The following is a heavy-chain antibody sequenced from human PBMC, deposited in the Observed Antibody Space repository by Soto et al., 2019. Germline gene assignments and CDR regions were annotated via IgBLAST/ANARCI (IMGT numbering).Heavy chain of an antibody. CDR1: GYTFSNYA. CDR2: VNTVNGDT. Sequence: QVHLVQSGAEEKRPGASVKVYCKASGYTFSNYAMHWVRQAPGKSLVWMGWVNTVNGDTEYSQKFQDRLTTTRDPSASTAYMVISSLSSGDTAVYCCETDLRGTGWYNFCGQETLVTFSS. V-gene: IGHV1-3*05. D-gene: IGHD6-19*01. CDR3: ETDLRGTGWYNF. J-gene: IGHJ4*02.